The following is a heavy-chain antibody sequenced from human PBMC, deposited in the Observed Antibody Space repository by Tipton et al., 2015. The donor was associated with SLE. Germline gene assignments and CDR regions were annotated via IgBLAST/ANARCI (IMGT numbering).Heavy chain of an antibody. J-gene: IGHJ3*02. V-gene: IGHV4-39*07. CDR1: IDSISSSDYY. D-gene: IGHD3-10*01. Sequence: TLSLTCSVSIDSISSSDYYWGWIRQPPGKGLEWIGSIYYSGTTYSNPSLKSRVTILLDTSKNQFSLKVSSVTAADTAVYYCARARSGVGSGFDIWGRGTKVTVSS. CDR3: ARARSGVGSGFDI. CDR2: IYYSGTT.